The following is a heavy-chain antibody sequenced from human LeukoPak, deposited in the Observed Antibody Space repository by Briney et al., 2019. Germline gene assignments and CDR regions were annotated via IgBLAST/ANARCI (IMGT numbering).Heavy chain of an antibody. CDR2: INPNSGGT. J-gene: IGHJ5*02. CDR3: ARIGCSSTSCYGNSVDP. CDR1: GYTFTGYY. V-gene: IGHV1-2*02. Sequence: GASVKVSCKASGYTFTGYYMHWVRQAPGQGLEWMGWINPNSGGTNYAQKFQGRVTMTTDTSTSTAYIEVRSLRSDDTAVYYCARIGCSSTSCYGNSVDPWGQGTLVTVSS. D-gene: IGHD2-2*01.